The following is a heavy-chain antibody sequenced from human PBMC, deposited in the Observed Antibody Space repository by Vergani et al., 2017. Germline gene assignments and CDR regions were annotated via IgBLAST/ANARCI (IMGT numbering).Heavy chain of an antibody. CDR1: GYTLTELS. D-gene: IGHD3-9*01. Sequence: QVQLVQSGAEVKKPGASVKVSCKVSGYTLTELSMHWVRRAPGKGLEWMGGFDPEDGETIYAQKFQGRVTMTEDTSTDTAYMELSSLRSEDTAVYYCATARTGTLRYFDWFYGGYYFDYWGQGTLVTVSS. CDR3: ATARTGTLRYFDWFYGGYYFDY. J-gene: IGHJ4*02. CDR2: FDPEDGET. V-gene: IGHV1-24*01.